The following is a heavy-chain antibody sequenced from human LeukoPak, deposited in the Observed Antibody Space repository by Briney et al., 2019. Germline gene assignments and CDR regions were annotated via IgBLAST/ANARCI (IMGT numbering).Heavy chain of an antibody. CDR1: GGSISSYY. Sequence: SETLSLTCTVSGGSISSYYWSWIRQPPGKGLEWIGYIYYSGSTNYNPSLKSRVTISVDTSKNQFSLKLSSVTAADTAVYYCARDKCSYYGMDVWGQGTTVTVSS. J-gene: IGHJ6*02. CDR2: IYYSGST. CDR3: ARDKCSYYGMDV. V-gene: IGHV4-59*01.